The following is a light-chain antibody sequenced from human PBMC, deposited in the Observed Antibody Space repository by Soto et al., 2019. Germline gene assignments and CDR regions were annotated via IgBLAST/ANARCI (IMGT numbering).Light chain of an antibody. Sequence: QSSLTQPPSASESPGQSVTLSCTRSSSHIGDYHYVSWYQQHPGNAPNLIIYEVKRRPSGVPDRFSGSKSGNTASLTVSGLQAEDEADYYCSSYAGNNNFVFGSGTKGTVL. CDR1: SSHIGDYHY. J-gene: IGLJ1*01. CDR2: EVK. V-gene: IGLV2-8*01. CDR3: SSYAGNNNFV.